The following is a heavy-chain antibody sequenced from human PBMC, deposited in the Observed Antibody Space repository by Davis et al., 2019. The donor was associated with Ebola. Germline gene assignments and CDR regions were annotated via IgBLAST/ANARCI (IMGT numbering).Heavy chain of an antibody. V-gene: IGHV3-30*03. J-gene: IGHJ4*02. CDR2: ISYDGSNK. Sequence: GESLKISCAASGFTFSSYGMHWVRQAPGKGLEWVAVISYDGSNKYYADSVKGRFTISRDNSKNTLYLQMNSLRAEDTAVYYCARAHSSGWSLDYWGQGTLVTVSS. D-gene: IGHD6-19*01. CDR1: GFTFSSYG. CDR3: ARAHSSGWSLDY.